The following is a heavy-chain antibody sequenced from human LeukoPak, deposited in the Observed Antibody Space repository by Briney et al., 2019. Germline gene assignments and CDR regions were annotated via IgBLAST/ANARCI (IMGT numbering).Heavy chain of an antibody. J-gene: IGHJ4*02. Sequence: SETLSLTCTVSGGSMTSFYWSWIRQPPGKGLEFIGYIYYSGNTNYNPSLKSRVTTSVDTSKNQFSLKLSPVTAADTAVYYCARGGWYRDFWGQGALVTVSS. D-gene: IGHD6-19*01. CDR3: ARGGWYRDF. CDR1: GGSMTSFY. CDR2: IYYSGNT. V-gene: IGHV4-59*12.